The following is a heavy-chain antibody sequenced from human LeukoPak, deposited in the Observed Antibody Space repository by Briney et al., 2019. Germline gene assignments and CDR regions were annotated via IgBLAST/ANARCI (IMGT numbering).Heavy chain of an antibody. J-gene: IGHJ6*03. Sequence: PSETLSLTCTVSGGSISSYYWSRIRQPPGKGLEWIGFFYYSGSTNYNPSLKGRVTISVDTSKNQFSLKLSSVTAADTAVYYCARRNNYYYGSGSYYGYYYYMDVWGKGTTVTVSS. CDR3: ARRNNYYYGSGSYYGYYYYMDV. V-gene: IGHV4-59*12. CDR2: FYYSGST. D-gene: IGHD3-10*01. CDR1: GGSISSYY.